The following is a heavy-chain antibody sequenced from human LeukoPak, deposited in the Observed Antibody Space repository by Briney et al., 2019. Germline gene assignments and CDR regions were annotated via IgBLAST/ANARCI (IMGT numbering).Heavy chain of an antibody. D-gene: IGHD3-22*01. CDR1: GFTFSSYG. V-gene: IGHV3-30*02. Sequence: PGGSLRLSCAASGFTFSSYGMHWVRQAPGKGLECVTFIRYDGSNNFYADSVKGRFTISRDNSKNTLYLQMKNLRVEDTAVYYCARDGGEEYDSSGLRYWGQGTLVTVSS. CDR3: ARDGGEEYDSSGLRY. CDR2: IRYDGSNN. J-gene: IGHJ4*02.